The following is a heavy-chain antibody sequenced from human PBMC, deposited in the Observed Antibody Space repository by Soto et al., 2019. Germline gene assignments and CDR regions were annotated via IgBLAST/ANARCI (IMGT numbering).Heavy chain of an antibody. Sequence: EVQLVESGGGLVQPGGSLRLSCAASGFTLSDHYMDWVRQAPGKGLEWVGRTKNKANRYITEYAASVNGRFTISRDDSKHSVYLHMNSLKSEDTAVYYCGRWVSGSPDSWGQGTLVTVSS. CDR3: GRWVSGSPDS. V-gene: IGHV3-72*01. J-gene: IGHJ4*02. CDR2: TKNKANRYIT. CDR1: GFTLSDHY. D-gene: IGHD1-26*01.